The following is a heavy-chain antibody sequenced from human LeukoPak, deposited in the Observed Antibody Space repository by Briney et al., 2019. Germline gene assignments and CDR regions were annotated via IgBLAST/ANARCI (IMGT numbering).Heavy chain of an antibody. J-gene: IGHJ5*02. D-gene: IGHD6-13*01. Sequence: GGSLRLSCAASGFTVSSIHMSWVRQAPGKGLEWVSVIYSGGSTYYADSVKGRFTISRDKSKNTLYLQMNSLRAEDTAVYYCARDGYQGIAAAGTFDPWGQGTLVTVSS. CDR1: GFTVSSIH. CDR3: ARDGYQGIAAAGTFDP. V-gene: IGHV3-53*01. CDR2: IYSGGST.